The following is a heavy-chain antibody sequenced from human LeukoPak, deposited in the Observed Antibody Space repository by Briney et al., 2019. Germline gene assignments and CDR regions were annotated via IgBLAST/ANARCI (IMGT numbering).Heavy chain of an antibody. Sequence: PGGSLGLSCAASGFTFSNAWMSWVRQAPGNGLEWVGRIKSKTDGGTTDYAAPVKGRFTISRDDSKNTLYLQMNSLKTEDTAVYYCTTAIIYAHLDYWGQGTLVTVSS. CDR1: GFTFSNAW. CDR3: TTAIIYAHLDY. V-gene: IGHV3-15*01. CDR2: IKSKTDGGTT. D-gene: IGHD3-16*01. J-gene: IGHJ4*02.